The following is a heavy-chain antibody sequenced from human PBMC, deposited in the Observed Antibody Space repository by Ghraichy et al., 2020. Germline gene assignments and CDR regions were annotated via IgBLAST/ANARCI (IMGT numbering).Heavy chain of an antibody. Sequence: ETLSLTCAVSGYSISSGYYWGWIRQPPGKGLEWIGSIYHSGSTYYNPSLKSRVTISVDTSKNQFSLKLSSVTAADTAVYYCARIPRSGYPYRGGDFDYWGQGTLVTVSS. D-gene: IGHD3-22*01. CDR3: ARIPRSGYPYRGGDFDY. V-gene: IGHV4-38-2*01. J-gene: IGHJ4*02. CDR1: GYSISSGYY. CDR2: IYHSGST.